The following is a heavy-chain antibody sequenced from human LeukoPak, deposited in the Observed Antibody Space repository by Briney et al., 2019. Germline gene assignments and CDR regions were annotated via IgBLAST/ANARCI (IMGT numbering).Heavy chain of an antibody. V-gene: IGHV1-24*01. Sequence: ASVKVSCKVSGYTLTELSMHWVRQAPGKGLEWMGGSDPEDGETIYAQKFQGRVTMTEDTSTDTAYMELSGLRSEDTAVYYCATRRIERIFRYFDLWGRGTLVTVSS. CDR2: SDPEDGET. CDR1: GYTLTELS. J-gene: IGHJ2*01. D-gene: IGHD3-3*01. CDR3: ATRRIERIFRYFDL.